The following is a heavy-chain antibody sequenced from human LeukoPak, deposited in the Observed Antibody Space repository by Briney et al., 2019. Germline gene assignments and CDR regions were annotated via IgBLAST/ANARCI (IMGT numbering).Heavy chain of an antibody. CDR3: ARAISGSYLEFVDY. D-gene: IGHD3-10*01. J-gene: IGHJ4*02. Sequence: GGSLRLSCAASGFTFSSYSMNWVRQAPGKGLEWVSSISSSSSYIYYADSVKGRFTISRDNAKNSLYLQVNSLRAEDTAVYYCARAISGSYLEFVDYWGQGTLVTVSS. V-gene: IGHV3-21*01. CDR1: GFTFSSYS. CDR2: ISSSSSYI.